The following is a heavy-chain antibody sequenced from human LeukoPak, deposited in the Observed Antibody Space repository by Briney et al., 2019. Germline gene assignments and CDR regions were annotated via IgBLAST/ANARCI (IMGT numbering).Heavy chain of an antibody. V-gene: IGHV4-31*03. D-gene: IGHD4-23*01. CDR3: ASERNGGFDY. CDR2: IYYSGST. Sequence: SETLSLTCTVSGGSIRSGGYYWSWIRQHPGKGLEWIGNIYYSGSTYYNPSLKSRVTISVDTSKNQFSLKLSSVTAADTAVYYCASERNGGFDYWGQGTLVTVSS. J-gene: IGHJ4*02. CDR1: GGSIRSGGYY.